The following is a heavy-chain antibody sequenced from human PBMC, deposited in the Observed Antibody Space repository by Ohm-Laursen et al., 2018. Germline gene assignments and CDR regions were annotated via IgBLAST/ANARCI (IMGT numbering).Heavy chain of an antibody. CDR1: GFTFSSYG. D-gene: IGHD3-22*01. J-gene: IGHJ4*02. CDR2: ISYDGSNK. CDR3: AKPITMIVVVGGLDY. Sequence: SLRLSCAAPGFTFSSYGMHWVRQAPGKGLEWVAVISYDGSNKYYADSVKGRFTISRDNSKNTLYLQMNSLRAEDTAVYYCAKPITMIVVVGGLDYWGQGTLVTVSS. V-gene: IGHV3-30*18.